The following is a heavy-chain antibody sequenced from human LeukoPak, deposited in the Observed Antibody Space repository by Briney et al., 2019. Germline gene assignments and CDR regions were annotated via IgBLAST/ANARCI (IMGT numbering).Heavy chain of an antibody. CDR2: IRSKAYGGTT. CDR3: TRCPQAGTTVGWFDP. D-gene: IGHD1-7*01. Sequence: GGTLRLSCVASGFTFSSYSMSWFRQAPGKGLEWVGFIRSKAYGGTTEYAASVKGRFTISRDNSKSIAYLQMNSLKTEDTAVYYCTRCPQAGTTVGWFDPWGQGTLVTVSS. V-gene: IGHV3-49*03. J-gene: IGHJ5*02. CDR1: GFTFSSYS.